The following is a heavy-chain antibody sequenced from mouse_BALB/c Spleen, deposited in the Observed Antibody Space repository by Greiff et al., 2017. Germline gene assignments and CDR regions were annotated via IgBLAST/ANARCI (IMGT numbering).Heavy chain of an antibody. J-gene: IGHJ2*01. D-gene: IGHD1-1*01. CDR3: TREGITTVAIDY. V-gene: IGHV5-6-4*01. CDR2: ISSGGSYT. CDR1: GFTFSSYT. Sequence: EVKLVESGGGLVKPGGSLKLSCAASGFTFSSYTMSWVRQTPEKRLEWVATISSGGSYTYYPDSVKGRFTISRDNAKNTLYLQMSSLKSEDTAMYYCTREGITTVAIDYWGQGTTLTVS.